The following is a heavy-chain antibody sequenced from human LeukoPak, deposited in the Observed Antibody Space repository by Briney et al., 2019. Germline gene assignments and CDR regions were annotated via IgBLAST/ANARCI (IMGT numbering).Heavy chain of an antibody. J-gene: IGHJ4*02. CDR2: ISSSGGSS. CDR3: AKDDRWLQFCC. D-gene: IGHD5-24*01. V-gene: IGHV3-23*01. CDR1: GFTFSSYA. Sequence: GRSLRLSCAASGFTFSSYAMHWVRQAPGKGLEWVSAISSSGGSSYYADSVKGRFTISRDNSKNTLYLQLNSLRAEDTAIYYCAKDDRWLQFCCWGQGTLVTVSA.